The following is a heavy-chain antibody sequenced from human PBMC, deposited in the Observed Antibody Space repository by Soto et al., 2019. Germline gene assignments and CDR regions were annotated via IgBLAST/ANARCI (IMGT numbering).Heavy chain of an antibody. CDR3: ANKPYYYDSSGYLY. D-gene: IGHD3-22*01. J-gene: IGHJ4*02. Sequence: EVQLLESGGGLVQPGGSLRLSCAASGFTFSSYAMSWVRQAPGKGLEWVSAISGSGGSTYYADSVKGRFTISRDNSKNTLYLQMNSLRAEDTAVYYCANKPYYYDSSGYLYWGQGTLVTVSS. CDR2: ISGSGGST. CDR1: GFTFSSYA. V-gene: IGHV3-23*01.